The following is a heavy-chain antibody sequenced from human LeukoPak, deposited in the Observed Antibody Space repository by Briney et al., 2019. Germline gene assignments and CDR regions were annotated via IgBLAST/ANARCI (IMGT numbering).Heavy chain of an antibody. CDR3: ARVPDSGSAIDY. CDR2: MYSGGNT. CDR1: GFTVSSNY. D-gene: IGHD1-26*01. V-gene: IGHV3-53*05. J-gene: IGHJ4*02. Sequence: PGGSLRLSCAASGFTVSSNYMSWVRQAPGKGLEWVSVMYSGGNTYYADSVKGRFTISRDNSKNTLYLQMNSLRAEDTAVYYCARVPDSGSAIDYWGQGTLVTVSS.